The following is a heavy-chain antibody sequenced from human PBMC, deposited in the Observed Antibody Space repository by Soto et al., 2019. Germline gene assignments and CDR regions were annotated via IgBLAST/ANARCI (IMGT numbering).Heavy chain of an antibody. CDR1: GFTFSSYS. D-gene: IGHD2-2*01. V-gene: IGHV3-48*01. CDR3: ARGGAEYCSSTSCPFDY. Sequence: GGSLRLSCAASGFTFSSYSMNWVRQAPGKGLEWVSYISSSSSTIYYADSLKGRFTISRDNAKNSLYLQMNSLRAEDTAVYYCARGGAEYCSSTSCPFDYWGQGTLVTVSS. CDR2: ISSSSSTI. J-gene: IGHJ4*02.